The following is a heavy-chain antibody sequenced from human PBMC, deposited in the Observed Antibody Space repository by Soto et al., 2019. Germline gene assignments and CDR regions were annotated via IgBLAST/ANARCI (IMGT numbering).Heavy chain of an antibody. CDR2: IYYSGST. CDR1: GGSISSSSYY. J-gene: IGHJ5*02. Sequence: SETLSLTCIVSGGSISSSSYYWGWIRQPPGKGLEWIGSIYYSGSTYYNPSLKSRVTISVDTSKNQFSLKLNSVTAADTTVYYFARCYFIVLVPAALVSSQPEENWFDPWGQGTLVTVSS. D-gene: IGHD2-2*01. CDR3: ARCYFIVLVPAALVSSQPEENWFDP. V-gene: IGHV4-39*01.